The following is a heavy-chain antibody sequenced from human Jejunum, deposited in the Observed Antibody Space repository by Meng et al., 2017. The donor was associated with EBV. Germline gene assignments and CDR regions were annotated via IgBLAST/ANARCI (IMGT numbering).Heavy chain of an antibody. Sequence: QVQLQESGLGLVXPXXXXXPTXVXSGGSITSTNWWSWVRQPPGKGLEWTGEIHHSGRTNYNPSLKSRVTISVDKSKNQFSLELSSVTAADTAVYFCASVGYYDSSGYFTDYWGQGTLVTVSS. CDR3: ASVGYYDSSGYFTDY. CDR2: IHHSGRT. CDR1: GGSITSTNW. J-gene: IGHJ4*02. D-gene: IGHD3-22*01. V-gene: IGHV4-4*02.